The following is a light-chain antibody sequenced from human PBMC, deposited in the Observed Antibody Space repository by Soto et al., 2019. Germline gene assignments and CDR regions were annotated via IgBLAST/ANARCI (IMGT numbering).Light chain of an antibody. J-gene: IGKJ2*01. CDR3: HQYNNWPYT. CDR2: DTS. Sequence: EIVMTQSPATLSVSPGERATLSCRASQSVSSNLAWYQQKPGQAPRLLIYDTSTRATGIPATFSGSGSGTDFTLTIIILHSEDFSVYYCHQYNNWPYTFGQGTKLEIK. V-gene: IGKV3-15*01. CDR1: QSVSSN.